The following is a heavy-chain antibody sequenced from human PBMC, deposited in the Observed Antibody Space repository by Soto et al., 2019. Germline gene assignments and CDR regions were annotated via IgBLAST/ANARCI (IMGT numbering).Heavy chain of an antibody. D-gene: IGHD6-19*01. CDR1: GGTFSSYA. CDR3: AREPRYSSGWPLDY. Sequence: GASVKVSCKASGGTFSSYAISWVRQAPGQGLKWMGGIIPIFGTANYAQKFQGRVTITADESTSTAYMELSSLRSEDTAVYYCAREPRYSSGWPLDYWGQGTLVTVSS. J-gene: IGHJ4*02. V-gene: IGHV1-69*13. CDR2: IIPIFGTA.